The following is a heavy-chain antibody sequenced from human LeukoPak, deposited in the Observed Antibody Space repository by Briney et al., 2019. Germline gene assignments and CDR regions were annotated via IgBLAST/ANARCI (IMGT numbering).Heavy chain of an antibody. CDR3: ASTVTPGDFYGDAFDI. J-gene: IGHJ3*02. D-gene: IGHD4-17*01. V-gene: IGHV3-23*01. Sequence: QPGGSLRLSCAASGFTFSSYAMSWVRQAPGKGLEWVSAISGSGGSTYYADSVKGRFTISRDNSKNTLYLQMNSLRAEDTAVYYCASTVTPGDFYGDAFDIWGQGTMVTVSS. CDR2: ISGSGGST. CDR1: GFTFSSYA.